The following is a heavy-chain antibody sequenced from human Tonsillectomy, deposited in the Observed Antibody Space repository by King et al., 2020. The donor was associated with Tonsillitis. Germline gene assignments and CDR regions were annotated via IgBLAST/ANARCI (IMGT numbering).Heavy chain of an antibody. CDR1: GYTFTGYY. J-gene: IGHJ4*02. Sequence: QLVQSGAEVKKPGASVKVSCKASGYTFTGYYMHWVRQAPGQGLEWMGWINPNSGGTNYAQKFQGRVTMTRDTSISTAYMELGRLRSDDTAVYYCARAYCGGDCYSDFDYWGQGTLVTVSS. V-gene: IGHV1-2*02. CDR3: ARAYCGGDCYSDFDY. D-gene: IGHD2-21*02. CDR2: INPNSGGT.